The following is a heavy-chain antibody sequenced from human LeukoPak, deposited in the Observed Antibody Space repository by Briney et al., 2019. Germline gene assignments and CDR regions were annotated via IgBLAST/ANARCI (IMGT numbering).Heavy chain of an antibody. V-gene: IGHV1-2*02. J-gene: IGHJ5*02. CDR3: ARDTYYYGSGSHWFDP. Sequence: ASVKVSCKASGYTFTGYYMHWVRQAPGQGLEWMGWINPNSGGTNYAQKFQGRVTMTRDTSISTAYMELSRLRSDDTAVYYCARDTYYYGSGSHWFDPWGQGTLVTVSS. CDR2: INPNSGGT. CDR1: GYTFTGYY. D-gene: IGHD3-10*01.